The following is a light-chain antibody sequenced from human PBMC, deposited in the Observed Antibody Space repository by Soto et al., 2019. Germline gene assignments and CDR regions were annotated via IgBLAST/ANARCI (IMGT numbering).Light chain of an antibody. CDR1: SSDVGGYNY. V-gene: IGLV2-11*01. CDR2: DVS. Sequence: QSALTQPRSVSGSPGQSVTISCTGTSSDVGGYNYVSWYQQHPGKAPKLMLYDVSKRPSGVPDRFSGSKSGNTASLTIPGLQAEDEADYYCSSYAGSYYVFGTGTKLTVL. CDR3: SSYAGSYYV. J-gene: IGLJ1*01.